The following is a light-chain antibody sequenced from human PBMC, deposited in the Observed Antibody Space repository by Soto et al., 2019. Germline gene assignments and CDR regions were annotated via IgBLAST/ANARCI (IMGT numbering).Light chain of an antibody. CDR3: AAWDDSLSAVV. J-gene: IGLJ2*01. CDR1: SSNNGSNY. Sequence: QSVLTQPPSASGTPGQRVTISCSGSSSNNGSNYVYWYQQLPGSAPKLLIYRNDQRPSGVPDRFSASKSGTAASLAISGLRSEDEADYHCAAWDDSLSAVVFGGGTKVTVL. CDR2: RND. V-gene: IGLV1-47*01.